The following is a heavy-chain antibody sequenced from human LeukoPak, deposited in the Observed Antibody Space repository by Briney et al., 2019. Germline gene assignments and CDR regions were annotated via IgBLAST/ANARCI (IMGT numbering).Heavy chain of an antibody. J-gene: IGHJ6*02. D-gene: IGHD2-15*01. Sequence: GASVKVSCKASGYTFTSNGISWVRQAPGQGLEWLGWISPYNGITNYPQKHQGRVTMTTDTSTSTAYMELRSLRSDDTAVYYCARDRALCSGGSCYSAYYYGMDVWGQGTTVTISS. CDR2: ISPYNGIT. V-gene: IGHV1-18*01. CDR3: ARDRALCSGGSCYSAYYYGMDV. CDR1: GYTFTSNG.